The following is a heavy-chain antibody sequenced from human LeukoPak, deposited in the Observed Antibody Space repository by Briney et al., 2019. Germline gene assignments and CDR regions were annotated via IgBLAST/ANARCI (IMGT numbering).Heavy chain of an antibody. J-gene: IGHJ4*02. CDR2: ININSGGT. V-gene: IGHV1-2*02. Sequence: ASVKVSCKASGYTFTSYGISWLRQAPGQGLEWMGWININSGGTNYAQKFQDRVTMTRDTSISTAYMELSRLRSHDTAVYYCARSPHILTGENFDYWGQGTLVTVSS. CDR1: GYTFTSYG. CDR3: ARSPHILTGENFDY. D-gene: IGHD3-9*01.